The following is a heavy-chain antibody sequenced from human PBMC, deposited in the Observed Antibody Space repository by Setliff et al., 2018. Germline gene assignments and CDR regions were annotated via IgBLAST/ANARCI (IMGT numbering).Heavy chain of an antibody. V-gene: IGHV4-61*09. J-gene: IGHJ5*02. Sequence: SETLSLTCTVSGVSISSGSYYWTWIRQPAGKGLEWIGHFHTGGSTNYNRSLRSRVSISVDTSKNQFSLKLSSVTAADTATYYCARAGPTVTFFRVLVISWWDPWGQGSLVTVSS. CDR1: GVSISSGSYY. D-gene: IGHD3-3*01. CDR2: FHTGGST. CDR3: ARAGPTVTFFRVLVISWWDP.